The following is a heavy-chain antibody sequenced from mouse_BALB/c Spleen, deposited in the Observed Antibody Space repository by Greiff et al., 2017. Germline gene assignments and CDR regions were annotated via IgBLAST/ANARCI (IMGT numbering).Heavy chain of an antibody. D-gene: IGHD4-1*01. V-gene: IGHV5-4*02. CDR1: GFTFSDYY. J-gene: IGHJ4*01. CDR3: ARELGSHAMDY. CDR2: ISDGGSYT. Sequence: EVKLVESGGVLVKPGGSLKLSCAASGFTFSDYYMYWVRQTPEKRLEWVATISDGGSYTYYPDSVKGRFTISRDNAKNNLYLQMSSLKSEDTAMYYCARELGSHAMDYWGQGTSVTVSS.